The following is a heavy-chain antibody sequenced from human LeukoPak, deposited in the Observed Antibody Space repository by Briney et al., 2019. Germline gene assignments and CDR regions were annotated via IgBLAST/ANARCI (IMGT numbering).Heavy chain of an antibody. CDR2: INSRVTII. CDR1: GFTFRTYE. CDR3: AGGSSGWEADY. D-gene: IGHD6-19*01. V-gene: IGHV3-48*03. Sequence: GGSLRLSCAPSGFTFRTYEMNWVRQSPGKGLEGVSYINSRVTIIYYADSVKGRFTISRDNAKNSLYVQMNSLRAEDTAVYYCAGGSSGWEADYWGQGTLVTVSS. J-gene: IGHJ4*02.